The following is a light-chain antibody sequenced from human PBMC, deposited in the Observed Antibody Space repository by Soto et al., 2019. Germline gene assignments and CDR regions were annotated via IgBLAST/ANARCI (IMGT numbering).Light chain of an antibody. CDR3: SSYTVSVAPYV. V-gene: IGLV1-40*01. Sequence: QSVLTQPPSVSGAPGQRVTISCTGSSSNIGAGYDVQWYQQLPGTAPKLLIYGNMNRPSGVPDRFSGSKSGNTASLTISGLQAEDEADYYCSSYTVSVAPYVFGTGTKVTVL. CDR1: SSNIGAGYD. CDR2: GNM. J-gene: IGLJ1*01.